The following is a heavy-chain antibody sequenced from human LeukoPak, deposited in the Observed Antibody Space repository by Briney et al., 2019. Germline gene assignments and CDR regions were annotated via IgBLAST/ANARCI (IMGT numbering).Heavy chain of an antibody. Sequence: ASVKVSCKASGYIFISYAMHWVRQAPGQRLEWMGSINAGTGNTKYSQEFQGRVTITRDTSASTAYMELSSLRSEDMAVYYCARAIAGRAHYYMDVWGKGTTVTVSS. D-gene: IGHD2/OR15-2a*01. CDR2: INAGTGNT. V-gene: IGHV1-3*03. CDR3: ARAIAGRAHYYMDV. J-gene: IGHJ6*03. CDR1: GYIFISYA.